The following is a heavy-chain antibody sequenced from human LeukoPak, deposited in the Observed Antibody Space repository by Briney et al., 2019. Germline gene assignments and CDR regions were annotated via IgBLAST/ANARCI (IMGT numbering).Heavy chain of an antibody. D-gene: IGHD6-19*01. J-gene: IGHJ4*02. CDR1: GGSFSGYY. V-gene: IGHV4-34*01. Sequence: SETLSLTCTVSGGSFSGYYWSWIRQPPGKGLEWIGEINHSGSTNYNPSLKSRVTISVDTSKNQFSLKLSSVTAADTAVYYCARGLAVADPFDYWGQGTLVTVSS. CDR2: INHSGST. CDR3: ARGLAVADPFDY.